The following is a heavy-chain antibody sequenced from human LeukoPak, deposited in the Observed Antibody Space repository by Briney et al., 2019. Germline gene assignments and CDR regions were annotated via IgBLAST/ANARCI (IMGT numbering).Heavy chain of an antibody. V-gene: IGHV4-61*02. Sequence: PSETLSLTCTVSGGSISSGSYYWSWIRQPAGKGLEWIGRIYTSGSTNYNPSLKSRVTISVDTSKNQFSLKLSSVTAADTAVYYCATRPKFMSTYFDLWGRGTLVTVSS. J-gene: IGHJ2*01. CDR2: IYTSGST. CDR3: ATRPKFMSTYFDL. D-gene: IGHD5/OR15-5a*01. CDR1: GGSISSGSYY.